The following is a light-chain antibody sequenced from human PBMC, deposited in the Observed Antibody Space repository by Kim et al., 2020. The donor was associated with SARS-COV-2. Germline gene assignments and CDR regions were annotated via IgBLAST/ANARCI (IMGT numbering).Light chain of an antibody. CDR2: GKN. CDR1: SLRRYD. V-gene: IGLV3-19*01. J-gene: IGLJ1*01. Sequence: ALGQTVENPCQEDSLRRYDASWDQQKPGQAPVLVFFGKNNRPSGIPDRFSGSYLGNTASLTITGAQAEDEADYYCNSRDNIGDLYVFGPGTKVTVL. CDR3: NSRDNIGDLYV.